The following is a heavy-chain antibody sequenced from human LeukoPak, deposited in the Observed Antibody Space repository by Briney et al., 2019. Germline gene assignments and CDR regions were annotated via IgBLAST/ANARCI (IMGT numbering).Heavy chain of an antibody. V-gene: IGHV3-9*03. J-gene: IGHJ6*03. CDR3: AKDKGGWFHYYYMDV. CDR1: GFTFDDYA. CDR2: ISWNSGSI. Sequence: PGGSLRLSCAASGFTFDDYAMHWVRHAPGKGMEWVSGISWNSGSIGYADSVKGRFTISRDNAKNSLYLQMNSLRAEDMALYYCAKDKGGWFHYYYMDVWGKGTTVTVSS. D-gene: IGHD2-15*01.